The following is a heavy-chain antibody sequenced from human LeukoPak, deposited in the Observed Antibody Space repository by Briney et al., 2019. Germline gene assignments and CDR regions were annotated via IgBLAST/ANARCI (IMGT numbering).Heavy chain of an antibody. J-gene: IGHJ3*02. D-gene: IGHD6-19*01. CDR1: GFTFSSYW. Sequence: GGSLRLSCAASGFTFSSYWMSWVRQAPGKGLEWVANIKQDGSEKYYVDSVEGRFTISRDNAKNSLCLQMNSLRAEDTAVYYCARPPIAVAAADAFDIWGQGTMVTVSS. V-gene: IGHV3-7*01. CDR3: ARPPIAVAAADAFDI. CDR2: IKQDGSEK.